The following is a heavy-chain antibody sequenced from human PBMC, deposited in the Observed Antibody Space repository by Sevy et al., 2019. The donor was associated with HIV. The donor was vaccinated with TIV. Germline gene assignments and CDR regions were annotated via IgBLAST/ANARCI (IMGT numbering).Heavy chain of an antibody. V-gene: IGHV3-7*01. CDR2: IKQDGSEK. D-gene: IGHD2-2*01. J-gene: IGHJ6*02. CDR1: GFTFSGYW. CDR3: ARDIVVVPAANYYYYYGMDV. Sequence: GGSLRLSCAASGFTFSGYWMSWVRQAPGKGLEWVANIKQDGSEKYYVDSVKGRFTISRDNAKNSLYLQMNSLRAEDTAVYYCARDIVVVPAANYYYYYGMDVWGQGTTVTVSS.